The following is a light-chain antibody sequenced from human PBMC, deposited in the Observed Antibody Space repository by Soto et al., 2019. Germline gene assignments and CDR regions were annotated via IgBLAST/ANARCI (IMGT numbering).Light chain of an antibody. CDR2: EVS. V-gene: IGLV2-8*01. Sequence: QSALTQPPYASGSPGQSVTISCTGTSSDVGGYNYVSWYQQHPGKAPKLMIYEVSTRPSGVPDRFSGSKSGNTASLTVSGLQPEDEADYYCSSYAGSNKSVFGTGTKLTVL. CDR3: SSYAGSNKSV. J-gene: IGLJ1*01. CDR1: SSDVGGYNY.